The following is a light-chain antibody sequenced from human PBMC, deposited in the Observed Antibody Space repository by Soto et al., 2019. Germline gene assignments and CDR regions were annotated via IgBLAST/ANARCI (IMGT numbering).Light chain of an antibody. CDR3: QQYGSSPTT. Sequence: ELGLTQSPGTLSLSPGERATLSCRASQSVSSSYLAWYQQKPGQAPRLLIYGASSRATGIPDRFSGSGSGTDFTLTISRLEPEDFAVYYCQQYGSSPTTFGQGTKVDI. CDR1: QSVSSSY. V-gene: IGKV3-20*01. CDR2: GAS. J-gene: IGKJ1*01.